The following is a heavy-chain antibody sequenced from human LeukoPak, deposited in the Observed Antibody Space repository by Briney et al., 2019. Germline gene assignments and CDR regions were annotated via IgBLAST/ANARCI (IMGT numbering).Heavy chain of an antibody. CDR2: IIAYNVNT. D-gene: IGHD3-22*01. Sequence: ASVNVSCKASGYTLTTYGISWVRQAPPQGLEWMGLIIAYNVNTNYAQKLQGRVTMTTHTSTSTAYMELRSLRSDETAVYYCARDPIRAYDSSGLEDYWGQGTLVTVSS. CDR1: GYTLTTYG. V-gene: IGHV1-18*01. J-gene: IGHJ4*02. CDR3: ARDPIRAYDSSGLEDY.